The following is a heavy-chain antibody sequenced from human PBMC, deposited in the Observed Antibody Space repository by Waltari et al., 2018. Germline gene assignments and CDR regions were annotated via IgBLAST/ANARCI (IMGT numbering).Heavy chain of an antibody. J-gene: IGHJ4*02. Sequence: QLQLQESGPGLVKPSETLSLTCTVSGGSISSSSYYWGWIRQPPGKGLEWIGTIYYSGITSYNPSLKSRVTISVDTSKNQFSRKLSSVTAADTAVYYCARLSSSYRANFDYWGQGTLVTVSS. CDR2: IYYSGIT. CDR3: ARLSSSYRANFDY. D-gene: IGHD6-13*01. V-gene: IGHV4-39*01. CDR1: GGSISSSSYY.